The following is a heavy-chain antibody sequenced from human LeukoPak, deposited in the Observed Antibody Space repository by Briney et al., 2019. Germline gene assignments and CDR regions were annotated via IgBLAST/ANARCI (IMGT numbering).Heavy chain of an antibody. CDR2: IWYDGSNQ. D-gene: IGHD5-12*01. J-gene: IGHJ4*02. CDR1: GFTFSTYV. Sequence: GGSLRLSCAASGFTFSTYVMHWVRQAPGKGLEWVAVIWYDGSNQNYADSVKGRFTISRDNSKNTLYLQMNSLRAEDTAVYYCARDHGYSGYDYYFDYWGQGTLVTVSS. CDR3: ARDHGYSGYDYYFDY. V-gene: IGHV3-33*01.